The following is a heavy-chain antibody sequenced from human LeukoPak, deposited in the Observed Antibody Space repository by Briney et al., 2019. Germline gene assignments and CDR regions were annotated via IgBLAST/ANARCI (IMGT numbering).Heavy chain of an antibody. CDR2: IKQDGSEK. J-gene: IGHJ4*02. CDR3: AREDQPRGTFDY. D-gene: IGHD2-15*01. CDR1: GFTFSNYW. Sequence: GESLRLSCAASGFTFSNYWMTWVRQAPGKGLEWVANIKQDGSEKYYVDSVKGRFTISRDNAKNSLYLQMNSLRAEDTALYYCAREDQPRGTFDYWGQGTLVTLST. V-gene: IGHV3-7*05.